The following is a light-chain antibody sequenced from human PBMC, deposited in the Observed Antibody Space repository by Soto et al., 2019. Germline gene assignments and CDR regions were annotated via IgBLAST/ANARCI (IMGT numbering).Light chain of an antibody. CDR3: LQHDDSPFT. CDR2: GAS. Sequence: EIVLTQSPGALSLSPGERATLSCRASQTIRSNFLAWSQHKPGQAPRLLIYGASTTATGIPDRFSGSGSGTEFTLTISRLEPEDFAVYFCLQHDDSPFTFGPGTKVDI. J-gene: IGKJ3*01. CDR1: QTIRSNF. V-gene: IGKV3-20*01.